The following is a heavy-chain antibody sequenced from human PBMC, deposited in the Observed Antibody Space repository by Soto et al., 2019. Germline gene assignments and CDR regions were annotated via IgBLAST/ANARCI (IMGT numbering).Heavy chain of an antibody. CDR1: GGSVSSGSYY. Sequence: QVQLQESGPGLVKPSETLSLTCTVSGGSVSSGSYYWSWIRQPPGKGLEWIGYIYYSGSTNYNPSLKSRVTRSVDTSKNQFSLKLSSVTAADTAVYYCARASSSDAFDIWGQGTMVTVSS. D-gene: IGHD6-6*01. V-gene: IGHV4-61*01. CDR2: IYYSGST. J-gene: IGHJ3*02. CDR3: ARASSSDAFDI.